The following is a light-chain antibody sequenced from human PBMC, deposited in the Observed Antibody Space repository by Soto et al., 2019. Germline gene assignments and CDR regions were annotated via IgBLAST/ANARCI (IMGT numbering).Light chain of an antibody. CDR3: QHYNSYSEA. J-gene: IGKJ1*01. CDR1: QTISSW. Sequence: PSTLSGSVGDRVTITCRASQTISSWLAWYQQKPGKAPKLLIYKASTLKSGAPSRFSGSGSGTEFTLTISSLQPDDFATYYCQHYNSYSEAFGQGTKVDIK. V-gene: IGKV1-5*03. CDR2: KAS.